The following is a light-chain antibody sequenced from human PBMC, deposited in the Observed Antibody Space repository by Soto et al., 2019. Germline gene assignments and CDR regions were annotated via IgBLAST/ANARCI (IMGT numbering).Light chain of an antibody. CDR2: DAS. CDR1: QSVGSF. J-gene: IGKJ1*01. V-gene: IGKV3-11*01. Sequence: EIVLTQSPATLSLSPGERAALSCRASQSVGSFLAWYQQKPGQAPRLLIYDASNRATDIPARFSGSGSGTDFTLTISSLEPEDFAVYYCQHRSNWPQTFGQGTRWIS. CDR3: QHRSNWPQT.